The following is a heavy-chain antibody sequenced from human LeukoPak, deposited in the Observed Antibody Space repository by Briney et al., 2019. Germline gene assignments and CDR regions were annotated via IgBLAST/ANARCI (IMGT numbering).Heavy chain of an antibody. V-gene: IGHV4-39*01. Sequence: SETLSLTCTVSGGSISSSSYYWGWIRQPPGKGLEWIGSIDYSGSTYYNPSLKSRVTISVDTSKNQFSLKLSSVTAADTAVYYCARALGYSYGQTSGYFDYWGQGTLVTVSS. J-gene: IGHJ4*02. CDR1: GGSISSSSYY. CDR3: ARALGYSYGQTSGYFDY. CDR2: IDYSGST. D-gene: IGHD5-18*01.